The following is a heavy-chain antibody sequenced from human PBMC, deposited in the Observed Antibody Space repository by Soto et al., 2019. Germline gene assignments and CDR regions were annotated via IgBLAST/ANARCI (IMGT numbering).Heavy chain of an antibody. CDR3: ARGDREDIAVVIGVRPGEYGVDV. J-gene: IGHJ6*02. V-gene: IGHV3-30-3*01. Sequence: QVQLVESGGGVDQPGRSLRLSCAASGFTFRNYAMHWVRQAPGKGLECVAVISYDGGNKFYRDYVKGRFTISRDNSKNTLYLQINSVRYEDTAVYYCARGDREDIAVVIGVRPGEYGVDVWGQGTTVTVSS. CDR1: GFTFRNYA. D-gene: IGHD2-15*01. CDR2: ISYDGGNK.